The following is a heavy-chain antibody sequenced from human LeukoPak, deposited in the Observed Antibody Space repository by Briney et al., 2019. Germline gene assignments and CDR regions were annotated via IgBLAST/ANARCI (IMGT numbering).Heavy chain of an antibody. CDR1: GYTFTGYN. D-gene: IGHD1-7*01. J-gene: IGHJ4*02. CDR2: INPKSGGT. V-gene: IGHV1-2*02. Sequence: ASVKLSCKAAGYTFTGYNMHWVRQPPGQGLEWVGWINPKSGGTNYAQKFQGRVIMTRDTSISTAYMELSRLRSDDTAVYYCARANYMRSVDYWGQGTLVTVSS. CDR3: ARANYMRSVDY.